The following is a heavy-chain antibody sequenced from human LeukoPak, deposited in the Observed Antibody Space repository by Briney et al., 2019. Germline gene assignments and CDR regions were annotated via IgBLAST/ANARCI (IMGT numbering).Heavy chain of an antibody. D-gene: IGHD1-26*01. V-gene: IGHV4-30-2*01. CDR3: ARGAGATKSDY. Sequence: PSETLSLTCTVSGGSISSGGYYWSWIRQPPGKGLEWIGYIYHSGSTYYNPSLKSRVTISVDRSKNQFSLKLSSVTAADTAVYYRARGAGATKSDYWGQGTLVTVSS. CDR1: GGSISSGGYY. J-gene: IGHJ4*02. CDR2: IYHSGST.